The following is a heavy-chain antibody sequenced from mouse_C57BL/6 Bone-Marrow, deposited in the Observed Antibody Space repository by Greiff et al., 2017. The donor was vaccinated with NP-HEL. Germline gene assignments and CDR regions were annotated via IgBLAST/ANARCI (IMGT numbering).Heavy chain of an antibody. Sequence: VQLQQSGAELARPGASVKLSCKASGYTFTSYGISWVKQRTGQGLEWIGEIYPRRGNTYYNEKFKGKATLTADKSSSTAYMELRSLTSEDSAVYFCSRRVGGAPYFDYWGQGTTLTVSS. J-gene: IGHJ2*01. CDR2: IYPRRGNT. V-gene: IGHV1-81*01. CDR1: GYTFTSYG. D-gene: IGHD1-3*01. CDR3: SRRVGGAPYFDY.